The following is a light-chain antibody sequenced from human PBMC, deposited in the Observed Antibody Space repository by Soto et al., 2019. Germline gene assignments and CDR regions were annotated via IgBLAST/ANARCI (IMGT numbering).Light chain of an antibody. CDR1: SSDVGGYKF. J-gene: IGLJ2*01. CDR3: SSYTSSSTVV. Sequence: QSVLTQPASVSGSPGQSITISCTGTSSDVGGYKFVSWYQQYPGKAPKLMIYEVSNRPSGVPNRFSGSKSGNTASLTISGLQAEDEADYYCSSYTSSSTVVFGGGTKLTVL. CDR2: EVS. V-gene: IGLV2-14*01.